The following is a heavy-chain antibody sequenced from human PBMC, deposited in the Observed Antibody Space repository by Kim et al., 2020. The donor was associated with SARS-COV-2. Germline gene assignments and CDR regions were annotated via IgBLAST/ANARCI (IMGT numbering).Heavy chain of an antibody. CDR3: ARLRTDTGSYFRFDS. Sequence: NPTIKSRGSISVDKSKNQFSLNLNSVTAADTAMYYCARLRTDTGSYFRFDSWGQGTLVTVSS. V-gene: IGHV4-4*02. D-gene: IGHD1-26*01. J-gene: IGHJ4*02.